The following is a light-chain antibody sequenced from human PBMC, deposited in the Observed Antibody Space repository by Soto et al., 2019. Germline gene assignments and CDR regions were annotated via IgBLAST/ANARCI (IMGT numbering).Light chain of an antibody. CDR2: STS. Sequence: EIVMTQSPATLSASPGERATLSCRASQSVSSNLAWFQQKPGQAPRLLMYSTSTRATGIPVRFSGSGSGTEFTLTISSLQSEDFAVYYCQQYNDRPGTFGQGTKV. CDR3: QQYNDRPGT. V-gene: IGKV3-15*01. CDR1: QSVSSN. J-gene: IGKJ1*01.